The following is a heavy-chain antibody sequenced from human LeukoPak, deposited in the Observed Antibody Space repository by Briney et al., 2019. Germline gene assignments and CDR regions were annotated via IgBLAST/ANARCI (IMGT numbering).Heavy chain of an antibody. V-gene: IGHV4/OR15-8*01. CDR1: GASIASHSW. CDR3: AYNRNFALDN. D-gene: IGHD1-14*01. CDR2: VYHSGGA. Sequence: SETLSLTCAVSGASIASHSWWSWVRQPPGKGLEWIGEVYHSGGANYKPSLKSRVTISVDTSRNHFSLKLTSVTAADTAVYFCAYNRNFALDNWGQGTLVAVSS. J-gene: IGHJ4*01.